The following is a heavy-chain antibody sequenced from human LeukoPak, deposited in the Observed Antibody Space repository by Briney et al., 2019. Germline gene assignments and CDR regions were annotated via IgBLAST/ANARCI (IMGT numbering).Heavy chain of an antibody. CDR3: ATPPLTGEHAFDI. CDR2: IYTSGST. Sequence: PSETLSLTCTVSGGSISSGSYYWNWIRQPAGQGLEWIGRIYTSGSTNYNPSLKSRVTISVDTSKNQFSLKLSSVTAADTAVYYCATPPLTGEHAFDIWGQGTVVTVSS. CDR1: GGSISSGSYY. V-gene: IGHV4-61*02. D-gene: IGHD7-27*01. J-gene: IGHJ3*02.